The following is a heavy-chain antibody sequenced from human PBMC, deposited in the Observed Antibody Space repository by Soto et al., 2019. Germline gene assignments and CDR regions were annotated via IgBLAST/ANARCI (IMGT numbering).Heavy chain of an antibody. CDR2: IYYSGST. CDR3: ARGAATRYYYYYYMDV. V-gene: IGHV4-59*01. Sequence: SETLSLTCTVCGGSISSYYWSWIRQPPGKGLEWIGYIYYSGSTNYNPSLKSRVTISVDTSKNQFSLKLSSVTAADTAVYYCARGAATRYYYYYYMDVWGQGTTVTVSS. D-gene: IGHD2-15*01. CDR1: GGSISSYY. J-gene: IGHJ6*03.